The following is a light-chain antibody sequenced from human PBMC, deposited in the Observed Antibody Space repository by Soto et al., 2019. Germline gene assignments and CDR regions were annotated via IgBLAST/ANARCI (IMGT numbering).Light chain of an antibody. V-gene: IGLV1-44*01. J-gene: IGLJ2*01. Sequence: QSVLTQPPSVSGTPGHKVSISCSGSTSNLGGNTVNWYQQLPGTAPKLLIYTNNQRPSGVPDRFSGSKSGTSASLAISDLRSEDEADFCCAAWDDSLNAVVFGGGTKLTVL. CDR1: TSNLGGNT. CDR2: TNN. CDR3: AAWDDSLNAVV.